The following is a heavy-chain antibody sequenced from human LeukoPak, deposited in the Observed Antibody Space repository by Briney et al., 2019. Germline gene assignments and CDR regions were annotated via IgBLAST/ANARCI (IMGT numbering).Heavy chain of an antibody. J-gene: IGHJ4*02. CDR1: RGSISSYY. CDR2: IYYSGST. CDR3: ARFRTGIALLGGEYYFDY. Sequence: PSETLSLTCTVSRGSISSYYWSWIRQPPGKGLEWIGYIYYSGSTNYNPSLKSRVTISVDTSKNQFSLKLSSVTAADTAVYYCARFRTGIALLGGEYYFDYWGQGTLVTVSS. D-gene: IGHD6-13*01. V-gene: IGHV4-59*08.